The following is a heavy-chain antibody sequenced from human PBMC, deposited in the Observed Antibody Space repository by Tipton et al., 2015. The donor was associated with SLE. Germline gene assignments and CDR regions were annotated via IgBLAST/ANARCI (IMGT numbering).Heavy chain of an antibody. J-gene: IGHJ5*02. D-gene: IGHD1-26*01. CDR1: GGSISTNTYF. Sequence: GSLRLSCTVSGGSISTNTYFWGWIRQPPGKGLEWIGNIHYSGDTYYNPSLRSRVTISVDTSKNQFSLKTTSVTAADTAVYYCARHSILGATLGWFDPWGQGILVIVSS. CDR3: ARHSILGATLGWFDP. V-gene: IGHV4-39*01. CDR2: IHYSGDT.